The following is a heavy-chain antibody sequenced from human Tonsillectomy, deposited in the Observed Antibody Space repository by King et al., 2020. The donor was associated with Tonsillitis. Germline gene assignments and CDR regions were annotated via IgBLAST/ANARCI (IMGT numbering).Heavy chain of an antibody. CDR3: ARDCGGEDSDTAMVLDY. J-gene: IGHJ4*02. V-gene: IGHV3-21*01. Sequence: VQLVESGGGLVKPGGSLRLSCAASGFTFSSYSMNWVRQAPGKGLEWGSSISSSSSSIYYADSVKGRFTISRDNAKNSLYLQMNSLRAEDTAVYYCARDCGGEDSDTAMVLDYWGQGTLVTVSS. D-gene: IGHD5-18*01. CDR1: GFTFSSYS. CDR2: ISSSSSSI.